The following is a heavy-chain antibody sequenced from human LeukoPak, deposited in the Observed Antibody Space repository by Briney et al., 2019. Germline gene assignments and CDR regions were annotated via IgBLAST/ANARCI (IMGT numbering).Heavy chain of an antibody. V-gene: IGHV3-74*01. CDR3: AKDLESYCSSTSCSRGNY. D-gene: IGHD2-2*01. J-gene: IGHJ4*02. Sequence: GGSLRLSCAASGFTYSSYWMHWVHQAPGKELVWVSRINSDGSSTSYADSVKGRFTISRDNSKNTLYLQMNSLRAEDTAVYYCAKDLESYCSSTSCSRGNYWGQGTLVTVSS. CDR2: INSDGSST. CDR1: GFTYSSYW.